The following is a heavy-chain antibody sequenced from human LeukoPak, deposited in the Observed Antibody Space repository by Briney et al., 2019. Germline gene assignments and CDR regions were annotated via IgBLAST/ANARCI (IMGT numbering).Heavy chain of an antibody. J-gene: IGHJ4*02. Sequence: GASVKDSCKTSGYIFSTFYKRWGRQDPGQGLEWMGIIVPNGGSTIYAQKLQSRVTTTTDTSTSTDYMGLRSLRSDDTAVYYSAMGERRGYNWNNKGYYWGQRTLVTVSS. D-gene: IGHD1/OR15-1a*01. CDR3: AMGERRGYNWNNKGYY. CDR1: GYIFSTFY. CDR2: IVPNGGST. V-gene: IGHV1-46*04.